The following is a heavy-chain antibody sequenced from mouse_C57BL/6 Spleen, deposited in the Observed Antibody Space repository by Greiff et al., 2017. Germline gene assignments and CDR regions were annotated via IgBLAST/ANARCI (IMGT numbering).Heavy chain of an antibody. D-gene: IGHD2-3*01. Sequence: QVHVKQPGAELVRPGSSVKLSCKASGYTFTSYWMDWVKQRPGQGLEWIGNIYPSDSETHYNQKFKDKATLTVDKSSSTAYMQLSSLTSEDSAVYYCARHGYYVVDYWGQGTTLTVSS. CDR2: IYPSDSET. J-gene: IGHJ2*01. V-gene: IGHV1-61*01. CDR3: ARHGYYVVDY. CDR1: GYTFTSYW.